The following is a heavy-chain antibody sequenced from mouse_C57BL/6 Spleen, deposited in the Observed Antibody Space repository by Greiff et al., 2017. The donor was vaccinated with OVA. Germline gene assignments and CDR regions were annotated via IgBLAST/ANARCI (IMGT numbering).Heavy chain of an antibody. D-gene: IGHD2-12*01. V-gene: IGHV5-6*01. J-gene: IGHJ1*03. CDR2: ISSGGSYT. CDR3: ARDSYYDDWYFDV. CDR1: GFTFSSYG. Sequence: EVQLVESGGDLVKPGGSLKLSCAASGFTFSSYGMSWVRQTPDKRLEWVATISSGGSYTYYPDSVKGRFTITRDNAKNTLYLQMSSLKSEDTAMYYCARDSYYDDWYFDVWGTGTTVTVSS.